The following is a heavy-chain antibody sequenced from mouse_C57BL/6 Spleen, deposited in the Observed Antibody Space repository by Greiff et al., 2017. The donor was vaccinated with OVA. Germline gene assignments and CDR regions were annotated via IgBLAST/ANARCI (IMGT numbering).Heavy chain of an antibody. D-gene: IGHD2-14*01. Sequence: QVQLQQSGAELVRPGSSVKLSCKASGYTFTSYWMDWVKQRPGQGLEWIGNISPSDSETHYNQKFKDKATLTVDKSSSTDYMQLSSRTSDDSEDYNCAREGIGAFAYWGQGTLVTVSA. CDR3: AREGIGAFAY. V-gene: IGHV1-61*01. CDR1: GYTFTSYW. J-gene: IGHJ3*01. CDR2: ISPSDSET.